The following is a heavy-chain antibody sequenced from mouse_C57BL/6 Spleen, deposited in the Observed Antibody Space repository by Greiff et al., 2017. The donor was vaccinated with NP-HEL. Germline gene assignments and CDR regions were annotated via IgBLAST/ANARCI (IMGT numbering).Heavy chain of an antibody. CDR3: TRSVRLRGDY. Sequence: QVQLKESGAELVRPGASVTLSCKASGYTFTDYEMHWVKQTPVHGLEWIGAIDPETGGTAYNQKFKGKAILTADKSSSTAYMELRSLTSEDSAVYYCTRSVRLRGDYWGQGTTLTVSS. CDR2: IDPETGGT. J-gene: IGHJ2*01. D-gene: IGHD2-4*01. V-gene: IGHV1-15*01. CDR1: GYTFTDYE.